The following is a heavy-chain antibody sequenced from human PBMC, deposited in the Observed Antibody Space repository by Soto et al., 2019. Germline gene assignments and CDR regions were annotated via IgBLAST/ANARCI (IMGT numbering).Heavy chain of an antibody. CDR3: ARLGDFWSDYRHKAYFYGMDV. Sequence: PVESLKISCKASGYSFTNYWSAWVRQMPGKGLEWMGIIYSGDSDSRYSPSFQGQVTFSADKSISTAYLQWSSLKASDTAMYYCARLGDFWSDYRHKAYFYGMDVWGQGTTVTVSS. J-gene: IGHJ6*02. V-gene: IGHV5-51*01. CDR1: GYSFTNYW. CDR2: IYSGDSDS. D-gene: IGHD3-3*01.